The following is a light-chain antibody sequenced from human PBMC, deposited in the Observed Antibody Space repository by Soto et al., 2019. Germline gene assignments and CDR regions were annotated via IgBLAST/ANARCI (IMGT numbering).Light chain of an antibody. CDR3: RSYDSGTVV. CDR1: SGSIASNY. J-gene: IGLJ2*01. V-gene: IGLV6-57*04. CDR2: KDN. Sequence: NFMLTQPHSVSESPGKTVTISCTRSSGSIASNYVQWYQQRPGSAPTAVISKDNQRPSGVPDRFSGSVDTSSNSASLTISGLKTGEEANHARRSYDSGTVVFGGGTK.